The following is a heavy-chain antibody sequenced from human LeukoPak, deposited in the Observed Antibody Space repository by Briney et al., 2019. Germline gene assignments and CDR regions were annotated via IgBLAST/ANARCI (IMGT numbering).Heavy chain of an antibody. CDR3: ARDHGAVAATKDAFDI. CDR2: ISSSSSYI. J-gene: IGHJ3*02. CDR1: GFTFSSYS. V-gene: IGHV3-21*01. D-gene: IGHD2-15*01. Sequence: GGSLRLSCAASGFTFSSYSMNWVRQAPGKGLEWVSSISSSSSYIYYADSVKGRFTISRDNAKNSLYLQMNSLRAEDTAVYYCARDHGAVAATKDAFDIWGQGTMVTVSS.